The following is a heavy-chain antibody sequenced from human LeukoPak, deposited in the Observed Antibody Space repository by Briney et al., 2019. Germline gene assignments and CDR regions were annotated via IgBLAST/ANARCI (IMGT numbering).Heavy chain of an antibody. CDR2: IYPGDSDT. CDR3: ARQSSCSSTSCYSAGPAAYYYYYGMDV. J-gene: IGHJ6*02. Sequence: GESLKISCQGPGYSFTSYWIGWVRQIPGKGLEWMGIIYPGDSDTRYRPSFQGQVTISADKSIGTAYLQWSSLKASDTAMYYCARQSSCSSTSCYSAGPAAYYYYYGMDVWGQGTTVTVSS. V-gene: IGHV5-51*01. CDR1: GYSFTSYW. D-gene: IGHD2-2*01.